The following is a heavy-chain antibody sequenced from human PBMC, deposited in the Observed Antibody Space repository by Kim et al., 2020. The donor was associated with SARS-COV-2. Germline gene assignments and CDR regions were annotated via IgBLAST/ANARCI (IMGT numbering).Heavy chain of an antibody. J-gene: IGHJ5*02. CDR3: ARHPSYSSSSGSVDNWFDP. CDR1: GGSISSSSYY. CDR2: IYYSRST. Sequence: SETLSLTCTVSGGSISSSSYYWGWIRQPPGKGLEWIGSIYYSRSTYYNPSLKSRVTISVDTSKNQFSLKLSSVTAADTAVYYCARHPSYSSSSGSVDNWFDPWGQGTLVTVSS. D-gene: IGHD6-6*01. V-gene: IGHV4-39*01.